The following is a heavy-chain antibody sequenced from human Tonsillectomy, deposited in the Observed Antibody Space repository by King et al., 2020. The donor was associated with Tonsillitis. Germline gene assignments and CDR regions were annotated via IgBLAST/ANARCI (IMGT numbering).Heavy chain of an antibody. V-gene: IGHV4-4*07. D-gene: IGHD3-22*01. Sequence: MQLQESGPGLVKSSETLSLTCSVSGVSLRTTYCSWIRRPAGKGLEWIGRVYTRGNTYSNPSLTSRISLSIDTSKNQCSLRLSSVTAADTAVYYCAGDRGDYYDSAAYDPLYFDSWGQGILVTVSS. CDR3: AGDRGDYYDSAAYDPLYFDS. J-gene: IGHJ4*02. CDR2: VYTRGNT. CDR1: GVSLRTTY.